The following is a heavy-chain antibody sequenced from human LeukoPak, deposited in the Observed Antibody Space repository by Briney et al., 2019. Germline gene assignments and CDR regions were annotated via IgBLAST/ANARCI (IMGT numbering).Heavy chain of an antibody. CDR2: ISGSGDGT. J-gene: IGHJ4*02. Sequence: GGSLRLSCTSSGFTFSSDAMTWVRQAPGKGLEWVSSISGSGDGTYYADSVKGRFTISRDNAKNSLYLQMNSLRAEDTAVHYCARSSRGVAHDYWGQGTLVTVSS. V-gene: IGHV3-23*01. D-gene: IGHD1-26*01. CDR1: GFTFSSDA. CDR3: ARSSRGVAHDY.